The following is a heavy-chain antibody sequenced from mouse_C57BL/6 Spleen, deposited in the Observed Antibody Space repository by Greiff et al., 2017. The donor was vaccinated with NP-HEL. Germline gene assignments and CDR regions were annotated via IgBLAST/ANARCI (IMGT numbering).Heavy chain of an antibody. CDR3: ARLGLYGYDLYYAMDY. CDR2: IDPSDSET. J-gene: IGHJ4*01. CDR1: GYTFTSYW. Sequence: QVQLQQPGAELVRPGSSVKLSCKASGYTFTSYWMHWVKQRPIQGLEWIGNIDPSDSETHYNQKFKDKATLTVDKSSSTAYMQLSSLTSEDSAVYYCARLGLYGYDLYYAMDYWGQGTSVTVSS. V-gene: IGHV1-52*01. D-gene: IGHD2-2*01.